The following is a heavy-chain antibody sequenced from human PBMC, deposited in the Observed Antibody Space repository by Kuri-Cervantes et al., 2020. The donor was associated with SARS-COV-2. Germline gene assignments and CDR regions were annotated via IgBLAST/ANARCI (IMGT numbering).Heavy chain of an antibody. CDR1: EFIISDNY. Sequence: GGSLRLSCGASEFIISDNYMHWVRQAPGKGLEWVPVIYSGGSTYYADSVKGRFTISRDNSKNTLYLQMNSLRVEDTAVYYCAREQGSYGDYVSPLGGMDVWGQGTTVTVSS. D-gene: IGHD2-21*02. J-gene: IGHJ6*02. CDR3: AREQGSYGDYVSPLGGMDV. CDR2: IYSGGST. V-gene: IGHV3-53*01.